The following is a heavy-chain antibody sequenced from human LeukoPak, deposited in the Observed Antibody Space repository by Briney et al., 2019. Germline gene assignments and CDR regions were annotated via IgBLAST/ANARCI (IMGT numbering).Heavy chain of an antibody. Sequence: PGGSLRLSCAASGFTFNKYNMHWVRQAPGKGLEWVAFISNDGGNEYYSDSMKGRFTISRDNSKNTLYLQMNSLRAEDTAVYYCAPRSTARDYYYGMDVWGQGTTVTVSS. CDR1: GFTFNKYN. CDR3: APRSTARDYYYGMDV. J-gene: IGHJ6*02. V-gene: IGHV3-30*04. CDR2: ISNDGGNE.